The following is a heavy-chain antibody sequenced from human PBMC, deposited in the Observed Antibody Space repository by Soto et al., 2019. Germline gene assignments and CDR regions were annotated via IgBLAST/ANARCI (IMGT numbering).Heavy chain of an antibody. V-gene: IGHV4-31*03. CDR3: ARDFTDSSGPTLGMGV. CDR1: GGSISSGGYY. J-gene: IGHJ6*02. CDR2: IYYSGST. D-gene: IGHD6-19*01. Sequence: QVQLQESGPGLVKPSQTLSLTCTVSGGSISSGGYYWSWIRQHPEKGLEWIGYIYYSGSTYYNPSLKTRVPISVDTSKDQFSLKLSSVTAADTAVYYCARDFTDSSGPTLGMGVWGQGTTVTVSS.